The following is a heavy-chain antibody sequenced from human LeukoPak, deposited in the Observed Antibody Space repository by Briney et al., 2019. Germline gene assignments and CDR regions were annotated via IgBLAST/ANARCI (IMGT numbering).Heavy chain of an antibody. J-gene: IGHJ1*01. Sequence: ASVKVSCKASGYTFTSYGISWVRQAPGQGLEWMGWISAYNGNTNYAQKLQVRVTMTTDTSTSTAYMELRSLTSDDTAVYYCARDGNDFWSPAEYFQHWGQGTLVTVSS. V-gene: IGHV1-18*01. D-gene: IGHD3-3*01. CDR3: ARDGNDFWSPAEYFQH. CDR2: ISAYNGNT. CDR1: GYTFTSYG.